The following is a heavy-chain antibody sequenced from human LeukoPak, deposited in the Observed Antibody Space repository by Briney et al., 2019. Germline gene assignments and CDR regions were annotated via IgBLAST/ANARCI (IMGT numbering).Heavy chain of an antibody. V-gene: IGHV4-39*01. CDR1: GGSISSSSYY. CDR3: ARGGLRYSIY. J-gene: IGHJ4*02. CDR2: IYYSGST. Sequence: SETLSLTCTVSGGSISSSSYYWGWIRQPPGKGLEWIGSIYYSGSTYYNPSLKSQVTISVDTSKNQFSLKLSSVTAADTAVYYCARGGLRYSIYWGQGTLVTVSS. D-gene: IGHD6-13*01.